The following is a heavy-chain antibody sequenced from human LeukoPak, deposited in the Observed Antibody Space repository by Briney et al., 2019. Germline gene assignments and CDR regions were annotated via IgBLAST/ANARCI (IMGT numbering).Heavy chain of an antibody. CDR3: VKGCSGGSCYSSAFDI. D-gene: IGHD2-15*01. CDR2: ISSNGGST. V-gene: IGHV3-64D*06. J-gene: IGHJ3*02. Sequence: GGSLRFSCSASGFTFSSYAMHWVRQAPGKGLEYVSAISSNGGSTYYADSVKGRFTISRDNSKNTLYLQMSSLRAEDTAVYYCVKGCSGGSCYSSAFDIWGQGTMVTVSS. CDR1: GFTFSSYA.